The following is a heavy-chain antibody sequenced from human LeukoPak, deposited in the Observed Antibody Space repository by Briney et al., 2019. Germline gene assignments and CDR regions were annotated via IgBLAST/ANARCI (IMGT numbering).Heavy chain of an antibody. CDR1: GYTFTSYG. CDR2: ISAYNGNT. Sequence: WASVKVSCKASGYTFTSYGISWLRQAPGQGLEWMGWISAYNGNTNYAQKLQGRVTMTTDTSTSTAYMELRSLRSDDTAVYYCARVDSGYDYAYYFDYWGQGTLVTVSS. J-gene: IGHJ4*02. D-gene: IGHD5-12*01. V-gene: IGHV1-18*01. CDR3: ARVDSGYDYAYYFDY.